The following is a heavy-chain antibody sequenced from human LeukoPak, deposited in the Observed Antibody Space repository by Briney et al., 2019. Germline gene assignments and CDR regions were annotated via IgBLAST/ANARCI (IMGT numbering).Heavy chain of an antibody. V-gene: IGHV1-18*01. Sequence: ASVKVSCKASGYTFTSYGISWVRQAPGQGLEWMGWISAYNGNTNYAQKLQGRVTMTTDTSTGTAYMELRSLRSDDTAVYYCARAYCSSTSCYRWFDPWGQGTLVTVSS. CDR1: GYTFTSYG. CDR2: ISAYNGNT. J-gene: IGHJ5*02. D-gene: IGHD2-2*01. CDR3: ARAYCSSTSCYRWFDP.